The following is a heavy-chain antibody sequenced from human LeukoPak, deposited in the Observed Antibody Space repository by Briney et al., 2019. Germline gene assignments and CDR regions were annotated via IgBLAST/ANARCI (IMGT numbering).Heavy chain of an antibody. CDR2: IYYSGST. CDR1: CDSISSYY. V-gene: IGHV4-59*01. D-gene: IGHD6-13*01. CDR3: ARVRPIAAAGWAFDI. Sequence: SETLSLTCTVSCDSISSYYRSWIWQPLGRGLEWIGYIYYSGSTNYNPSLKSRVTISVDTSKNQFSLKLSSVTAADTAVYYCARVRPIAAAGWAFDIWGQGTMVTVSS. J-gene: IGHJ3*02.